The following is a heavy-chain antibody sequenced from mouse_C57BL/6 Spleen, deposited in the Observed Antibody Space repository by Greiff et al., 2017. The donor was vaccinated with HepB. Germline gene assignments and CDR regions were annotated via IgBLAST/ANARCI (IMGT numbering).Heavy chain of an antibody. CDR1: GFTFSSYG. CDR2: ISSGGSYT. Sequence: EVQGVESGGDLVKPGGSLKLSCAASGFTFSSYGMSWVRQTPDKRLEWLATISSGGSYTYYPDSVKGRFTISRDNAKNTLYLQMSSLKSEDTAMYYCARHEGGGDYAMDYWGQGTSVTVSS. J-gene: IGHJ4*01. V-gene: IGHV5-6*01. CDR3: ARHEGGGDYAMDY. D-gene: IGHD1-1*02.